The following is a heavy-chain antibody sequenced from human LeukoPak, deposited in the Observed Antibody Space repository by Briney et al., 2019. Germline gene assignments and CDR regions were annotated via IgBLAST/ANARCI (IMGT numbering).Heavy chain of an antibody. CDR3: ARDRVWFGELFDY. CDR2: ISSSSSYI. J-gene: IGHJ4*02. V-gene: IGHV3-21*01. D-gene: IGHD3-10*01. Sequence: GGSLRLSCAASGFTFSGYSMNWVRQAPGKGLEWVSSISSSSSYIYYADSVKGRFTISRDNAKNSLYLQMNSLRAEDTAVYYCARDRVWFGELFDYWGQGTLVTVSS. CDR1: GFTFSGYS.